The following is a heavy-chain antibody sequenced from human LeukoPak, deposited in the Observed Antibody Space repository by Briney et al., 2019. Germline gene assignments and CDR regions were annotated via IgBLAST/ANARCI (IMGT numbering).Heavy chain of an antibody. CDR2: ISYEGGTQ. J-gene: IGHJ6*02. D-gene: IGHD2-15*01. CDR1: GVTLSPYG. V-gene: IGHV3-30*03. CDR3: ARATYSLGYYYGMDV. Sequence: GMSLRLSCAASGVTLSPYGMHWVRQAPGKGLEWVAVISYEGGTQHYADSVKGRLIISRDNPRNTLYLQMNSLRAEDTAVYYCARATYSLGYYYGMDVWGQGTTVTVSS.